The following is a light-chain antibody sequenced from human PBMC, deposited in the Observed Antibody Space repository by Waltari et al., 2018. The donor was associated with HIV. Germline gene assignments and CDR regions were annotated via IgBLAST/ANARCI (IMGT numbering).Light chain of an antibody. CDR3: DSRDTNDKHHV. J-gene: IGLJ1*01. CDR2: GKD. CDR1: SLRRYS. V-gene: IGLV3-19*01. Sequence: SSDLTHDPAVSVALGQTVRLTCQGDSLRRYSANWYQQKPGQAPVVVMYGKDNRPSGIPDRFSGSSSGNTGSLTITGAQAEDEAVYYCDSRDTNDKHHVFGTGTKVTV.